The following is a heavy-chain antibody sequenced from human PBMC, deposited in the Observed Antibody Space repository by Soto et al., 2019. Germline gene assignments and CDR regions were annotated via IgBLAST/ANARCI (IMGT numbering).Heavy chain of an antibody. CDR3: TAGMVVKRGMDV. CDR1: GFTFSNAW. CDR2: IKSKTDGGTT. D-gene: IGHD2-21*01. J-gene: IGHJ6*02. Sequence: GGSLRLSCAASGFTFSNAWMNWVRQAPGKGMERVGRIKSKTDGGTTDYTAPVKSRFTISRDDSKNTQYLQMNSLKNEVTAVYYCTAGMVVKRGMDVWGQGTTVTVSS. V-gene: IGHV3-15*07.